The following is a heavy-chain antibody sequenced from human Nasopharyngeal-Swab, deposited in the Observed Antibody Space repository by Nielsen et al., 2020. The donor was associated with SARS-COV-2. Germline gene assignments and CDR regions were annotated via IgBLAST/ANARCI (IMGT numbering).Heavy chain of an antibody. CDR3: ARGFVWLGAEMVDY. D-gene: IGHD6-19*01. CDR2: MNPNSGNT. J-gene: IGHJ4*02. V-gene: IGHV1-8*01. Sequence: VSVKVSCKASGYTFTSYDINWVRQATGQGLEWMGWMNPNSGNTGYAQKFQGRVTMTRNTSISTAYMELSSLRSEDTAVYYCARGFVWLGAEMVDYWGQGTLVTVSS. CDR1: GYTFTSYD.